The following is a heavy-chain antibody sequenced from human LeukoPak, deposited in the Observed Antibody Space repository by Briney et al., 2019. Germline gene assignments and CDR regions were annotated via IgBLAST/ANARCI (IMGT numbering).Heavy chain of an antibody. V-gene: IGHV3-23*01. J-gene: IGHJ4*02. CDR1: GFTFSSYA. CDR2: ISGSGGST. Sequence: TGGSLRLSCAASGFTFSSYAMSWVRQAPGKGLEWVSAISGSGGSTYYADSVKGRFTISRDNSKNTLYLQMNSLRAEDTAVYYCAKGTEYSSSSVYFDYWGQGTLVTVSS. D-gene: IGHD6-6*01. CDR3: AKGTEYSSSSVYFDY.